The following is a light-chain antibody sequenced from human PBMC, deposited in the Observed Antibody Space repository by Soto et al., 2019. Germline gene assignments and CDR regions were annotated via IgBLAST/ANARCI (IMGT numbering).Light chain of an antibody. CDR2: GNS. CDR3: QSYDSSLSGVV. CDR1: SSNIGAGYD. V-gene: IGLV1-40*01. Sequence: QLVLTQPPSVSGAPGPRVTICCTGSSSNIGAGYDVHWYQQLPGTAPKLLIYGNSNRPSGVPDRFSGSKSGTSASLAITGRHAEDEADYYCQSYDSSLSGVVFGGGTKLTVL. J-gene: IGLJ2*01.